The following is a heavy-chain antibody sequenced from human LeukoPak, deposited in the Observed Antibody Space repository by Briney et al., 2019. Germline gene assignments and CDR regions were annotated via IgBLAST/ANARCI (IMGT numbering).Heavy chain of an antibody. D-gene: IGHD2-2*01. V-gene: IGHV4-34*01. CDR2: INHSGST. CDR1: GGSFSCYY. CDR3: ARLGYCSSTSCLLYYYYYMDV. J-gene: IGHJ6*03. Sequence: PSETLSLTCAVYGGSFSCYYWSWIRQPPGKGLEWIGEINHSGSTNYNPSLKSRVTISVDTSKNQFSLKLSSVTAADTAVYYCARLGYCSSTSCLLYYYYYMDVWGKGTTVTVSS.